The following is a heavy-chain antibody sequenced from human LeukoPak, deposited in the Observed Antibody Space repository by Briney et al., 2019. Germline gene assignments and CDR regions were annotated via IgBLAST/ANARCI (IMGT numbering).Heavy chain of an antibody. Sequence: SETLSLTCIVSGGSISSYYWSWIRQPPGKGLEWVGYVYYSGATNYNPSLKSRLTISVDTSKNQFSLKLSSVTAADTAVYYCARADFWSGYVDYWGQGTLVTVSS. CDR3: ARADFWSGYVDY. D-gene: IGHD3-3*01. CDR1: GGSISSYY. J-gene: IGHJ4*02. V-gene: IGHV4-59*12. CDR2: VYYSGAT.